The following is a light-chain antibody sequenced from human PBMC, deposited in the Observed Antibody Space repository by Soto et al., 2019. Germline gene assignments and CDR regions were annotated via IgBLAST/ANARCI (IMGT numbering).Light chain of an antibody. V-gene: IGKV1-9*01. CDR2: AAS. CDR1: QGISSH. J-gene: IGKJ5*01. CDR3: QQVNSFPST. Sequence: THLTHSPSSLAAKIQYRVTITCRASQGISSHLAWYQQKPGKAPKLLIYAASTLQTGVPSRFSGGGSGTDFTLTLSSLQPEDFATYYCQQVNSFPSTFGQLTLPEIK.